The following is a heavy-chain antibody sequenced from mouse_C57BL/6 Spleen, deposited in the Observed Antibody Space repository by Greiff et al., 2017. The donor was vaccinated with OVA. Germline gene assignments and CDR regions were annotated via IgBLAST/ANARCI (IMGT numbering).Heavy chain of an antibody. Sequence: VQLQQSGPELVKPGASVKISCKASGYTFTDYYMNWVKQSHGKSLEWIGDINPNNGGTSYNQKFKGKAPLTVDKSSSTAYMELRSLTSEDSAVYYCARRSNYGDWFAYWGQGTLVTVSA. CDR3: ARRSNYGDWFAY. CDR2: INPNNGGT. V-gene: IGHV1-26*01. J-gene: IGHJ3*01. D-gene: IGHD2-5*01. CDR1: GYTFTDYY.